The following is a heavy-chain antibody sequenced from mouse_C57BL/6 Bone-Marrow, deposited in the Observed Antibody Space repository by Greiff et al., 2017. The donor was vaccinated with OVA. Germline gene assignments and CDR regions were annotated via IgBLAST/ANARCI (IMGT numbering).Heavy chain of an antibody. CDR3: ARGGKTRVRPIAMDY. J-gene: IGHJ4*01. V-gene: IGHV1-55*01. D-gene: IGHD1-3*01. CDR2: IYPGSGST. CDR1: GYTFTSYW. Sequence: QVQLQQPGAELVKPGASVKMSCKASGYTFTSYWITWVKQRPGQGLEWIGDIYPGSGSTNYNEKFKSKATLTVDTSSSTAYMQLSSLTSEDSAVYYCARGGKTRVRPIAMDYWGQGTSVTVSS.